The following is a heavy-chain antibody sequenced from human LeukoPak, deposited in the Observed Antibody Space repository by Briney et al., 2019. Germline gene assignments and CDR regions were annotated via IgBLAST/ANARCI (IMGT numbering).Heavy chain of an antibody. D-gene: IGHD3-9*01. CDR3: ARLNFDWLSRAAYYYYGMDV. J-gene: IGHJ6*02. CDR1: GGSFSGYY. CDR2: INHSGST. V-gene: IGHV4-34*01. Sequence: SETLSLTCAVYGGSFSGYYWSWIRQPPGKGLEWIGEINHSGSTNYNPSLKSRVTTSVDTSKNQFSRKRSSVYAADTAVYYCARLNFDWLSRAAYYYYGMDVWGQGTTVTVSS.